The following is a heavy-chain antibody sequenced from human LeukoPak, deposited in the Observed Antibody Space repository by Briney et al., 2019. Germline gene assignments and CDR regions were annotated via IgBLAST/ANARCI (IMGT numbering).Heavy chain of an antibody. V-gene: IGHV4-34*01. Sequence: SETLSLTCAVYGGSFSGYYWSWIRQPPGKGLEWIGEINHSGSTNYNPSRKSRVTISVDTSKNQFSLKLSSVTAADTAVYHCARGSPTRYSSGWYGYWGQGTLVTVSS. CDR1: GGSFSGYY. J-gene: IGHJ4*02. CDR2: INHSGST. D-gene: IGHD6-19*01. CDR3: ARGSPTRYSSGWYGY.